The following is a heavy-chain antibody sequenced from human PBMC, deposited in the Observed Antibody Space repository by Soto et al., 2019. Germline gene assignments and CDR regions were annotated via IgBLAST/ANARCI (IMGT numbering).Heavy chain of an antibody. V-gene: IGHV1-18*01. CDR2: ISAYNGNT. Sequence: VQLVQSGAEVKKPGACVKDCCKASGYTFTSYGISWVRQARGQGLEWMGWISAYNGNTNYAQKLQGRVTMTTDTSTSTAYMELRSLRSDDTAVYYCARVSYRCLGELSFPLWGQGTLVTVSS. CDR1: GYTFTSYG. CDR3: ARVSYRCLGELSFPL. D-gene: IGHD3-16*02. J-gene: IGHJ4*02.